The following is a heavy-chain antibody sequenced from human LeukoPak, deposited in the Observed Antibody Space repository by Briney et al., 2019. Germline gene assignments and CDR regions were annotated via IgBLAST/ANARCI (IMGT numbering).Heavy chain of an antibody. Sequence: PGGSLRLSCAASGFTFSSYAMHWVRQAPGKGLEWVAVIWYDGSNKYYADSVKGRFTISRDNSKNTLYLQMNGLRAEDTAVYYCARDRVVVAATEGYYFDHWGQGTLVTVSS. CDR1: GFTFSSYA. V-gene: IGHV3-33*01. CDR3: ARDRVVVAATEGYYFDH. CDR2: IWYDGSNK. D-gene: IGHD2-15*01. J-gene: IGHJ4*02.